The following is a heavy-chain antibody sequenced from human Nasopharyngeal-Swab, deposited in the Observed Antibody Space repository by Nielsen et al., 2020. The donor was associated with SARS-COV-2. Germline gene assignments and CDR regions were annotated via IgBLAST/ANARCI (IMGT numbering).Heavy chain of an antibody. Sequence: GESLKISCAASGFTFTNYAISWVRQAPGKGLEWVSHISGGGDTAYADSVRGRFTISRDNSKNKASLQMNSLRADDTAVYYCTLKESLRYGHVYGFDYWGQGTLVTVSA. J-gene: IGHJ4*02. CDR2: ISGGGDTA. CDR3: TLKESLRYGHVYGFDY. D-gene: IGHD2-8*01. V-gene: IGHV3-23*01. CDR1: GFTFTNYA.